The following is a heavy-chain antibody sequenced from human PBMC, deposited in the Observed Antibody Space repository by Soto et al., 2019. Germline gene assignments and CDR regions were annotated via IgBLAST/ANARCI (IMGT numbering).Heavy chain of an antibody. D-gene: IGHD2-15*01. CDR2: INSDGSST. V-gene: IGHV3-74*01. CDR3: VTTSLVVAAATREDY. CDR1: GFTFSSYW. Sequence: EVELVESGGGLVQPGGSLRLSCAASGFTFSSYWMHWVRQAPGKGLVWVSRINSDGSSTSYADSVKGRFTISRDNAKNTQYLQMNSLRAEDTGVYYCVTTSLVVAAATREDYWGQGTLVTVSS. J-gene: IGHJ4*02.